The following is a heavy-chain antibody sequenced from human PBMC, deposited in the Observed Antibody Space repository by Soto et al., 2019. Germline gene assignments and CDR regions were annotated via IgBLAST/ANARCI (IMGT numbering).Heavy chain of an antibody. CDR1: GGSISSGDYY. D-gene: IGHD6-13*01. Sequence: QVQLQESGPGLVKPSQTLSLTCTVSGGSISSGDYYWSWIRQPPGKGLEWIGSIYYSGSTYYNPSLKSRVTIAVDTSKNQSSLKLNSVTAADTAVYYCASRHSSPYFDYWGQGTLVTVSS. CDR2: IYYSGST. CDR3: ASRHSSPYFDY. V-gene: IGHV4-30-4*01. J-gene: IGHJ4*02.